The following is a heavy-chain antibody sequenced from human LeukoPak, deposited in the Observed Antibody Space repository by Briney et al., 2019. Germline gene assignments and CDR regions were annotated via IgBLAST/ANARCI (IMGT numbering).Heavy chain of an antibody. V-gene: IGHV4-34*01. Sequence: SSETLSLTCAVYGGSFSGYYWSWIRQPPGKGLEWIGEINHSGSTNYNPSLKSRVTISVDTSKNQFSLKLSSVTAADTAVYYCARGLPRGYSYGRSNFDYWGQGTLVTVSS. D-gene: IGHD5-18*01. CDR3: ARGLPRGYSYGRSNFDY. CDR2: INHSGST. CDR1: GGSFSGYY. J-gene: IGHJ4*02.